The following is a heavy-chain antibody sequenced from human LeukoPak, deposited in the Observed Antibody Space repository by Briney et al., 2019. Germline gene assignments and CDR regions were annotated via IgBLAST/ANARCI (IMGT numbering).Heavy chain of an antibody. CDR2: IYSGGST. CDR3: ARLAAAVGDAFDI. J-gene: IGHJ3*02. D-gene: IGHD6-13*01. Sequence: PGGSLRLSCAASGFTVSSNYMSWVRQAPGKGLEWASVIYSGGSTYYADSVKGRFTISRDNSKNTLYLQMNSLRAEDTAVYYCARLAAAVGDAFDIWGQGTMVTVSS. V-gene: IGHV3-66*04. CDR1: GFTVSSNY.